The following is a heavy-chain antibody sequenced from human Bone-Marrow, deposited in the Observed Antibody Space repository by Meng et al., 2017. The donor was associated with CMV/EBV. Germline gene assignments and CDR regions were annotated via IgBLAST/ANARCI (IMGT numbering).Heavy chain of an antibody. V-gene: IGHV3-48*04. D-gene: IGHD2-2*01. CDR1: GFIFSSYT. CDR2: ISSSRSTI. CDR3: ARAGRLVPAANYSYYFGMDV. Sequence: GGSLRLSCAASGFIFSSYTMNWVRQAPGKGLEWFSYISSSRSTICYADSVKGRFTISRDNAKNSLYLQMNSLRAEDTAVYYCARAGRLVPAANYSYYFGMDVWGQGTTVTVSS. J-gene: IGHJ6*02.